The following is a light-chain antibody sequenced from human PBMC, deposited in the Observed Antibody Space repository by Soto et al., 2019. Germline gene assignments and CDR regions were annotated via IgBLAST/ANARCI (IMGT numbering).Light chain of an antibody. J-gene: IGKJ1*01. CDR3: QQYSSDST. CDR1: QTINTW. V-gene: IGKV1-5*03. Sequence: IQMTQSPSTLSASVGDRVTITCRASQTINTWLAWYQQKPGKAPRLLIYRASSLENGVPSRFGGRGSGTQFIFTISSLQPDDSATYYCQQYSSDSTFGQGTKGEIK. CDR2: RAS.